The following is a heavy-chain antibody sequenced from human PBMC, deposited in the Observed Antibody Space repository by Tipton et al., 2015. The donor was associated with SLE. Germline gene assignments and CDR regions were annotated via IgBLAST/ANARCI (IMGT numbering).Heavy chain of an antibody. D-gene: IGHD2/OR15-2a*01. CDR3: ARDGRMAEYYDAFDI. CDR2: IIPIFGTA. V-gene: IGHV1-69*15. J-gene: IGHJ3*02. CDR1: GGTFSSYA. Sequence: QSGAEVKKPGSSVKVSCKASGGTFSSYAISWVRQAPGQGLEWMGRIIPIFGTANYAQKFQGRVTITADESTSTAYMELSSLRSEDTAVYYCARDGRMAEYYDAFDIWGQGTMVTVSS.